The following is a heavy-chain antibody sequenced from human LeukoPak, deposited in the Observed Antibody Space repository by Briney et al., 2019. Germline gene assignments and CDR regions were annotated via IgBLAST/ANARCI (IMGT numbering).Heavy chain of an antibody. CDR2: IIPIDGTA. D-gene: IGHD3-10*01. Sequence: SVKVSCKASRDTFTRCAFSWVRQAPGQGLEWMGGIIPIDGTASFGQKFQGRVTITAEGSTSTAYMELSSLRSEDTAIYYCARDPGAPVRAFDIWGQGTMVTVSS. J-gene: IGHJ3*02. CDR3: ARDPGAPVRAFDI. V-gene: IGHV1-69*13. CDR1: RDTFTRCA.